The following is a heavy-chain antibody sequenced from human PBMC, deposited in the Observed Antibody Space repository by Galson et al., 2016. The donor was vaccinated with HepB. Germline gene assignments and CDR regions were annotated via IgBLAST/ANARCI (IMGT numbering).Heavy chain of an antibody. CDR2: ISTSGNSM. D-gene: IGHD4-17*01. V-gene: IGHV3-11*01. CDR3: ARDLPDDSVEYFDVFDL. Sequence: SLRLSCAASGFTFSDYHVNWIRQAPGKGLEWISYISTSGNSMLYADSVRGRFSISRDNAKKSLYLQMTNLRAEDTAVYYCARDLPDDSVEYFDVFDLWGQGTMVTVSS. J-gene: IGHJ3*01. CDR1: GFTFSDYH.